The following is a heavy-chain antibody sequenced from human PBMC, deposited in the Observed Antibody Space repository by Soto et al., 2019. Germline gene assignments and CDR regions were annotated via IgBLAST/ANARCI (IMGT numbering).Heavy chain of an antibody. CDR2: ISGSGGST. CDR1: GFTFSSYA. CDR3: SKDSSGWYGGSYFDY. V-gene: IGHV3-23*01. J-gene: IGHJ4*02. Sequence: EVQLLESGGGLVQPGGSLRLSCAASGFTFSSYAMSWVRQAPGKGLEWVSAISGSGGSTYYADSVKGRFTISRDNSKNTLYLQMNSLRAEDTAVYYCSKDSSGWYGGSYFDYWGQGTLVTVSS. D-gene: IGHD6-19*01.